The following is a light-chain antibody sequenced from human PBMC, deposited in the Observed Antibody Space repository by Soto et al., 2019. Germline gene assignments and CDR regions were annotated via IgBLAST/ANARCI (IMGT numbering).Light chain of an antibody. CDR2: EVS. J-gene: IGLJ1*01. Sequence: QSALTQPASVSGSPGQSITVSCTGTSSDIGGYNYVSWYQQHPGEAPKLMIYEVSNRPSGVSNRFSGSKSGNTASLTISGLQADDEADYYCCSRASSITYVFGGGTKVTVL. CDR1: SSDIGGYNY. V-gene: IGLV2-14*01. CDR3: CSRASSITYV.